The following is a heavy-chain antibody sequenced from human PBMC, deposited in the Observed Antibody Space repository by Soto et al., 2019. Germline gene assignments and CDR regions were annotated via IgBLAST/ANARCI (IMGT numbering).Heavy chain of an antibody. Sequence: QVQLVESGGGVVQPGRSLRLSCAASGFTFSSYGMHWVRQAPGKGLEWVAVISYDGSNKYYADSVKGRFTISRDNSKNTLYLRMNSPRAEDTAVYYCAKDLRVYSYGLYYYGMDVWGQGTTVTVSS. CDR3: AKDLRVYSYGLYYYGMDV. V-gene: IGHV3-30*18. D-gene: IGHD5-18*01. J-gene: IGHJ6*02. CDR1: GFTFSSYG. CDR2: ISYDGSNK.